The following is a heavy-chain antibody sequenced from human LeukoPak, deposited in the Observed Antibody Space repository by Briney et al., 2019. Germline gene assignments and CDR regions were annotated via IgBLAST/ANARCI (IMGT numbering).Heavy chain of an antibody. V-gene: IGHV1-18*01. Sequence: ASVKVSCKSSGRXFTSYGIAWVRQAPGEGLEWVGWISNFDGDTKVAENLQGRVTLTTDSSTSTAYMVLTNLKFDDTAVYYCARDPTTQTFDYWGQGTLVTVSS. CDR1: GRXFTSYG. CDR3: ARDPTTQTFDY. J-gene: IGHJ4*02. CDR2: ISNFDGDT. D-gene: IGHD4-11*01.